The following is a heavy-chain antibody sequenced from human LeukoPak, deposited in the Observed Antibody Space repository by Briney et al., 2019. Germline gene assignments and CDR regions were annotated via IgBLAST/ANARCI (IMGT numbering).Heavy chain of an antibody. V-gene: IGHV4-4*02. D-gene: IGHD6-13*01. CDR2: IYHSGST. J-gene: IGHJ3*02. CDR3: ARAGMAAAGQAFDI. CDR1: GGSISSSNW. Sequence: KASETLSLTCAVSGGSISSSNWWSWVRQPPGKGLEWIGEIYHSGSTNYNPSLKSRVTISVDKSKNQFSLKLSSVTAADMAVYYCARAGMAAAGQAFDIWGQGTMVTVSS.